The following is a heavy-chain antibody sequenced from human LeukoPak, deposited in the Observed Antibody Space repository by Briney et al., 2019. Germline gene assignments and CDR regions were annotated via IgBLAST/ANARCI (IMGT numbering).Heavy chain of an antibody. D-gene: IGHD3-22*01. CDR2: ISSSGSTI. CDR3: ARGRYYDSSGYFPYNWFDP. J-gene: IGHJ5*02. V-gene: IGHV3-48*03. CDR1: GFTFSSYE. Sequence: GGSLRLSCAASGFTFSSYEMNWVRQAPGKGLEWVSYISSSGSTIYYADSVKGRFTISRDNAKNSLYLQMNSLRAEDTAVYYCARGRYYDSSGYFPYNWFDPWGQGTLVTVSS.